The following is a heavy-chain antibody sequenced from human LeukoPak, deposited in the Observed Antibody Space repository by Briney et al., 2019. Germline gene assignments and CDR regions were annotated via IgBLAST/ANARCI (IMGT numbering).Heavy chain of an antibody. CDR3: AKRGVVIRVILVGFHKEAYYFDS. CDR1: GITLSNYG. V-gene: IGHV3-23*01. Sequence: GGSLRLSCAVSGITLSNYGMSWVRQAPGKGLEWVAGISGSGGGTNYADSVRGRFTISRDNSKNTLYLQMNSLRAEDTAVYFCAKRGVVIRVILVGFHKEAYYFDSWGQGALVTVSS. CDR2: ISGSGGGT. J-gene: IGHJ4*02. D-gene: IGHD3-22*01.